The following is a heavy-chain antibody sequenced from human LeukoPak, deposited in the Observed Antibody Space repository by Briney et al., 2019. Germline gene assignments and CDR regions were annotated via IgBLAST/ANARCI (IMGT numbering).Heavy chain of an antibody. CDR3: ARGFTITMIPASNFDY. D-gene: IGHD3-22*01. CDR1: GYTFTGYY. J-gene: IGHJ4*02. CDR2: INPNSGGT. Sequence: ASVKVSCKASGYTFTGYYMHWVRQAPGQGLEWMGWINPNSGGTNYAQKFQGRVTMTRDTSISTAYMELSRLRSDDTAMYYCARGFTITMIPASNFDYWGQGTLVTVSS. V-gene: IGHV1-2*02.